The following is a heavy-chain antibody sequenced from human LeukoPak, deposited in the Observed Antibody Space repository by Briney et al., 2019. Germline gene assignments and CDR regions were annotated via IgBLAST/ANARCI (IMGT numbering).Heavy chain of an antibody. Sequence: GGSLRLSCAASGFTFSDYYMSWIRQAPGKGPEWVSYISSSGSTIYYADSVKGRFTISRDNAKNSLYLRMNSLRAEDTAVYYCARDAQYGSGSYYWSAFDYWGQGTLVTVSS. V-gene: IGHV3-11*04. CDR1: GFTFSDYY. J-gene: IGHJ4*02. CDR2: ISSSGSTI. D-gene: IGHD3-10*01. CDR3: ARDAQYGSGSYYWSAFDY.